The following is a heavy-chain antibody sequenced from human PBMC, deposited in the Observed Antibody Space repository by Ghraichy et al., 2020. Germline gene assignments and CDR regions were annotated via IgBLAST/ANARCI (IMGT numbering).Heavy chain of an antibody. V-gene: IGHV4-59*01. Sequence: SETLSLTCTVSGGSISSYYWSWIRQPPGKGLEWIGYIYYSGSTNYNPSLKSRVTISVDTSKNQFSLKLSSVTAADTAVYYCARTVAVAAKVPRVAFDIWGQGTMVTVSS. CDR3: ARTVAVAAKVPRVAFDI. CDR1: GGSISSYY. D-gene: IGHD6-19*01. CDR2: IYYSGST. J-gene: IGHJ3*02.